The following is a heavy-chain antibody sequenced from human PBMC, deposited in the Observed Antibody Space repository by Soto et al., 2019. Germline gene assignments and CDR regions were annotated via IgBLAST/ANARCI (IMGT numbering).Heavy chain of an antibody. Sequence: QVQLVESGGGVVQPGRSLRLSCAASGFTFSSYAMHWVRQAPGKGLEWVAVISYDGSNKYYADSVKGRFTISRDNSKNTLYLQMNSLRAEDTAVYYCARGRGTLLWEHGSINYWGQGTLVTVSS. D-gene: IGHD3-10*01. V-gene: IGHV3-30-3*01. CDR2: ISYDGSNK. CDR1: GFTFSSYA. CDR3: ARGRGTLLWEHGSINY. J-gene: IGHJ4*02.